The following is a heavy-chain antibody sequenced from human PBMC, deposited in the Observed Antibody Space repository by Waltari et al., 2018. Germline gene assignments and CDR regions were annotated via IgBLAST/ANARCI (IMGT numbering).Heavy chain of an antibody. Sequence: EVQLVETGGGLIQPGGSLRLSCAASGFTVSSNYMSWVRQAPGKGLEWVSVIYSGGSTYYAYSVKGRFTISRDNSKNTLYLQMNSLRAEDTAVYYCARGEVTMVRGFDPWGQGTLVTVSS. J-gene: IGHJ5*02. CDR2: IYSGGST. CDR3: ARGEVTMVRGFDP. D-gene: IGHD3-10*01. CDR1: GFTVSSNY. V-gene: IGHV3-53*02.